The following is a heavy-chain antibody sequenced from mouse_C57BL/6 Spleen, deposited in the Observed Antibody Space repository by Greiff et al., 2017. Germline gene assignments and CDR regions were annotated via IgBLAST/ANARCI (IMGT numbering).Heavy chain of an antibody. Sequence: VKVVESGAELARPGASVKLSCKASGYTFTSYGISWVKQRTGQGLEWIGEIYPRSGNTYYNEKFKGKATLTADKSSSTAYMELRSLTSEDSAVYFCANYSSYFDYWGQGTTLTVSS. CDR2: IYPRSGNT. D-gene: IGHD1-1*01. J-gene: IGHJ2*01. CDR3: ANYSSYFDY. CDR1: GYTFTSYG. V-gene: IGHV1-81*01.